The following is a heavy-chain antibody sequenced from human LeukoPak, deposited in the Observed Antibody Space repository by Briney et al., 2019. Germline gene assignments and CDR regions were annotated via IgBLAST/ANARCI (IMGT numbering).Heavy chain of an antibody. CDR3: ARDSGIAVAGTSFDY. J-gene: IGHJ4*02. CDR2: INPNSGGT. CDR1: GYTFTGYY. D-gene: IGHD6-19*01. V-gene: IGHV1-2*02. Sequence: SVKVSCMASGYTFTGYYMHWVRQAPGQGLEWMGWINPNSGGTNYAQKFQGRVTMTRDTSISTAYMELSRLRSDDTAVYYCARDSGIAVAGTSFDYWGQGTLVTVSS.